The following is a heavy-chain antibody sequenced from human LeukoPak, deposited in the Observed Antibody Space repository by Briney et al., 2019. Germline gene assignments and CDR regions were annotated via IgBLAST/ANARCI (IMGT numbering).Heavy chain of an antibody. V-gene: IGHV3-7*01. J-gene: IGHJ5*02. CDR1: GFTFSGFW. Sequence: PGGSLRLSCAASGFTFSGFWMSWIRQPPGKGLEWVANIKRDGSEKYYADSVKGRFTISRDNAKNTLYLQMNSLRAEDTAVYYCARVDYYASGSYYNPPWFDPWGQGTLVTVSS. CDR2: IKRDGSEK. D-gene: IGHD3-10*01. CDR3: ARVDYYASGSYYNPPWFDP.